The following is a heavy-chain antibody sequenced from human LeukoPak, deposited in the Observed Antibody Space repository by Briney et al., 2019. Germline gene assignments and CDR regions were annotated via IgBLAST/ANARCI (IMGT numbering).Heavy chain of an antibody. CDR1: GYTFMKYG. Sequence: ASVKVSCKASGYTFMKYGFSWVRQAPGQGLEWLGWISTYNGNTKYAEKFQGRVTITTDTSTSTAYMELRSLRSDDTAVYHCARDPKWEGWNTEGRVMDVWGQGTTVTVSS. J-gene: IGHJ6*02. V-gene: IGHV1-18*01. D-gene: IGHD1-26*01. CDR2: ISTYNGNT. CDR3: ARDPKWEGWNTEGRVMDV.